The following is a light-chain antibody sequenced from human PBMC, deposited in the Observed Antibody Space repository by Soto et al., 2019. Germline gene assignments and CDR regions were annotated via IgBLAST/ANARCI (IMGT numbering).Light chain of an antibody. CDR2: EVT. J-gene: IGLJ1*01. CDR3: SSYSGSNNFGV. Sequence: QSVLTQPASASGSPGQSVTISCTGTSSDIGGYNYVSWYQQHPGKAPKLMIYEVTKRPSGVPDRFSGSKSGNTASLTVSGLQADDEADYYCSSYSGSNNFGVFGTGTKVTVL. V-gene: IGLV2-8*01. CDR1: SSDIGGYNY.